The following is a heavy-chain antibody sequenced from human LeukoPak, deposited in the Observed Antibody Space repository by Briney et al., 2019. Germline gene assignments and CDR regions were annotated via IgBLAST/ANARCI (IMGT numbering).Heavy chain of an antibody. V-gene: IGHV4-38-2*02. J-gene: IGHJ4*02. CDR2: IYHSGST. CDR1: GYSISSGYY. D-gene: IGHD2-2*01. CDR3: ARDDLVVPAANPDDY. Sequence: KPSETLSLTCTVSGYSISSGYYWGWIRQPPGKGQEWIGSIYHSGSTYYNPSLKSRVTISVDTSKNQFSLKLSSVTAADTAVYYCARDDLVVPAANPDDYWGQGTLVTVSS.